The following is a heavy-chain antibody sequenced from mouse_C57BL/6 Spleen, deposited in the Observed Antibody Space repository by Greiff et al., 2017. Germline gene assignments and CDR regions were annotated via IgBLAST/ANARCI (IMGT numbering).Heavy chain of an antibody. V-gene: IGHV1-54*01. CDR3: ARENYGNYFAY. CDR2: INPGSGGT. CDR1: GYAFTNYL. J-gene: IGHJ3*01. Sequence: VQLQQSGAELVRPGTSVKVSCKASGYAFTNYLIEWVKQRPGQGLEWIGVINPGSGGTNYNEKFKGKATLTADKSSSTAYMQLSSLTSEDSAVYFCARENYGNYFAYWGQGTLVTVSA. D-gene: IGHD2-1*01.